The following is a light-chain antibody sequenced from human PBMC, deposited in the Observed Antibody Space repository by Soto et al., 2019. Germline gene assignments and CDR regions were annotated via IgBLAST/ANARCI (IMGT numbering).Light chain of an antibody. CDR1: SSDVGGYNH. J-gene: IGLJ1*01. V-gene: IGLV2-14*01. CDR2: EVS. CDR3: SSYTTYTSYV. Sequence: QSALTQPASVSGSPGQSITISCTGTSSDVGGYNHVSWYQQHPGKAPKLMIHEVSNRPSGVSNRFSGSKSANTASLTISGLQAEDEADYYCSSYTTYTSYVFGTGTKLTVL.